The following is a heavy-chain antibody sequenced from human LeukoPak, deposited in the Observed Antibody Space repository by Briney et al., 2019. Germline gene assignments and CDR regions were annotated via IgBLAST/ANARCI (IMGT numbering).Heavy chain of an antibody. J-gene: IGHJ3*02. V-gene: IGHV1-69*01. CDR1: GGTFSSYA. CDR3: ARGIAAAGMDTYDAFDI. CDR2: IIPIFGTA. D-gene: IGHD6-13*01. Sequence: GSSVKVSCKASGGTFSSYAISWVRQAPGQGLEWMGGIIPIFGTANYAQKFQGRVTITADESTSTAYMELSSLRSKDTAVYYCARGIAAAGMDTYDAFDIWGQGTMVTVSS.